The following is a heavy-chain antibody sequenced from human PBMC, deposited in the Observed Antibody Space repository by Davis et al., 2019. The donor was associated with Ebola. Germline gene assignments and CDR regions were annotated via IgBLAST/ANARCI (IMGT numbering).Heavy chain of an antibody. CDR2: ISYYGE. Sequence: GESLKISCAASGFTFSSYAMTWVRQAPGKGLEWVSTISYYGENYADPVKGRFTVSRDDSKSALFLQMNRLRVEDTAIYYCVKGLYLLDYWGQGTPVTVSS. V-gene: IGHV3-23*01. CDR1: GFTFSSYA. CDR3: VKGLYLLDY. D-gene: IGHD5/OR15-5a*01. J-gene: IGHJ4*02.